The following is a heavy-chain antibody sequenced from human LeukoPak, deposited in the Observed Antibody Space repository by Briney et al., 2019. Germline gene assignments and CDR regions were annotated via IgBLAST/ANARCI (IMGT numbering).Heavy chain of an antibody. J-gene: IGHJ6*04. CDR2: INWNGGST. CDR1: GFTFSDHY. CDR3: AELGITMIGGV. Sequence: GGSLRLSCAASGFTFSDHYIDWVRQAPGKGLEWVSGINWNGGSTGYADSVKGRFTISRDNAKNSLYLQMNSLRAEDTAVYYCAELGITMIGGVWGKGTTVTISS. D-gene: IGHD3-10*02. V-gene: IGHV3-20*04.